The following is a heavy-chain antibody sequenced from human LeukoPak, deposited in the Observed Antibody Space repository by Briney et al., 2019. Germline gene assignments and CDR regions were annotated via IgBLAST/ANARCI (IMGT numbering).Heavy chain of an antibody. V-gene: IGHV3-74*01. D-gene: IGHD6-13*01. CDR2: INSGGSTT. J-gene: IGHJ4*02. Sequence: GGSLRLSCEASGFTFSSYWMHWVRQAPGKGLVWVSNINSGGSTTNYADPVKGRFTISRDNAKNTLYLQMNSLRAEDTAVYYCVNFGIAAVGTNGWGQGTLVTVSS. CDR1: GFTFSSYW. CDR3: VNFGIAAVGTNG.